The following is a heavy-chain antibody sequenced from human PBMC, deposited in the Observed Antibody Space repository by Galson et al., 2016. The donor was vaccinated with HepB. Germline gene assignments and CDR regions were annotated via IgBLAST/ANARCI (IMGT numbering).Heavy chain of an antibody. D-gene: IGHD2-15*01. CDR3: ASDYWIY. V-gene: IGHV3-7*01. CDR1: GFTFSNYW. Sequence: SLRLSCAASGFTFSNYWMTWVRQAPGKGLEWVASTNRDGSGNFYVDSVKGRFTVSRDNPSNSLYMHMSSLRAEDTAVYFCASDYWIYWGQGTLVTVSS. CDR2: TNRDGSGN. J-gene: IGHJ4*02.